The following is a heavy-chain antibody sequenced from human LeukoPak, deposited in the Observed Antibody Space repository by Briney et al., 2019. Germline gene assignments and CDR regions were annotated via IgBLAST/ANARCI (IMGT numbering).Heavy chain of an antibody. CDR3: ARSRQASGLFSS. CDR1: GYAIISGGFS. CDR2: IYDRGPA. V-gene: IGHV4-30-2*01. Sequence: PSETLSLTCTVSGYAIISGGFSWNWIRQPPGKGLEWIGCIYDRGPAHYNPSLKSRFTISVDRPKNQFFLNVTSLTAADMAVYYCARSRQASGLFSSWGQGTLVTVSS. J-gene: IGHJ5*02. D-gene: IGHD3-10*01.